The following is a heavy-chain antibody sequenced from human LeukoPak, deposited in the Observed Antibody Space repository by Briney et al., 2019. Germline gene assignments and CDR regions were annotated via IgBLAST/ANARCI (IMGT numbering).Heavy chain of an antibody. V-gene: IGHV4-59*01. CDR1: GGSISSYY. Sequence: SETLSLTCTVSGGSISSYYWSWIRQPPGKGLEWIGYIYYSGSTNYNPSLKSRITLSVDTSKNQFSLNLSSVTAADTAVYYCARALWFGELYYFDQRGQGTLVTVSS. CDR3: ARALWFGELYYFDQ. CDR2: IYYSGST. J-gene: IGHJ4*02. D-gene: IGHD3-10*01.